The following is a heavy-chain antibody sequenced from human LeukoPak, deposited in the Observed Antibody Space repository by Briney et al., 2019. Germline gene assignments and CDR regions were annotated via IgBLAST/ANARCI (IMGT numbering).Heavy chain of an antibody. J-gene: IGHJ4*02. CDR3: ASSGTQLTGTTVDY. Sequence: SVKVSCKASGGTFSSYAISWVRQAPGQGLEWMGGIIPLFGTTNYAQKFKGRVTITADESTNTAYMELSSLRFEDTAVYYCASSGTQLTGTTVDYWGQGTLVTVSS. CDR2: IIPLFGTT. V-gene: IGHV1-69*13. CDR1: GGTFSSYA. D-gene: IGHD1-7*01.